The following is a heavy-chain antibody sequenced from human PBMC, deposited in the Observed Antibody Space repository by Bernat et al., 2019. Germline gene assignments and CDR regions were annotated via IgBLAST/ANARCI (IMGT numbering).Heavy chain of an antibody. Sequence: EVQLVESGGGLVQPGGSLRLSCAASGFTFSSYSMNWVRQAPGKGLEWVSYISSSSSTIYYADSVKGRFTISRDNAKNSLYLQMNSLRAEDTAVYYCAREEWVRGGWAPLDYWGQGTLVTVSS. CDR3: AREEWVRGGWAPLDY. CDR2: ISSSSSTI. J-gene: IGHJ4*02. V-gene: IGHV3-48*01. CDR1: GFTFSSYS. D-gene: IGHD1-26*01.